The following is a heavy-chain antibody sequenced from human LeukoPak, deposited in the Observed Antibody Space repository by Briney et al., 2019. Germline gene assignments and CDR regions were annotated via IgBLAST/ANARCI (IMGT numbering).Heavy chain of an antibody. CDR2: IYSGGST. CDR3: TRSYYDSSGYYHYFDY. J-gene: IGHJ4*02. D-gene: IGHD3-22*01. CDR1: GFTVSSNY. Sequence: PGGSLRLSCAASGFTVSSNYMSWVRQAPGKGLEWVSVIYSGGSTYYADSVKGRFTISRDNSKNTLYLQMNSLRAEDTAVYYCTRSYYDSSGYYHYFDYWGQGTLVTVSS. V-gene: IGHV3-66*01.